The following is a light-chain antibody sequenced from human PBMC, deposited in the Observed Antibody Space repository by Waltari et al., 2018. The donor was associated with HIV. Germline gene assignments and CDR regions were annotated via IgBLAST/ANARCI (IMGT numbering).Light chain of an antibody. CDR3: AAWDDSLNAHVL. J-gene: IGLJ2*01. CDR1: NSNIGSNT. Sequence: QSVLTQPPSASGTPGQRVTISCSGRNSNIGSNTVNWYQQLPGTAPKLLIYHNNHRPSGVSDRFAGSKSGTSASLAISGLQSEDEADYYCAAWDDSLNAHVLFGGGTKLTVL. CDR2: HNN. V-gene: IGLV1-44*01.